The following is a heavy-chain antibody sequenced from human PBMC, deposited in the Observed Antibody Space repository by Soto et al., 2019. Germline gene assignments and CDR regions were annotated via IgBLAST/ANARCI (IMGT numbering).Heavy chain of an antibody. D-gene: IGHD1-1*01. J-gene: IGHJ6*02. CDR2: IIPIFGTA. V-gene: IGHV1-69*13. CDR1: GGTFGSYA. CDR3: ASGTSEVYGMDV. Sequence: ASVKVSCKASGGTFGSYAIRWVRQAPGQGLEWMGGIIPIFGTANYAQKFQGRVTITADESTSTAYMELSSLRPEDTAVYYCASGTSEVYGMDVWGQGTTVTVSS.